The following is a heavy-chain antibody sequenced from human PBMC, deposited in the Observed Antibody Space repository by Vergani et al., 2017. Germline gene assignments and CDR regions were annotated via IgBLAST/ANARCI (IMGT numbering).Heavy chain of an antibody. D-gene: IGHD3-10*01. Sequence: QVQLVQSGAEVKKPGASVKVSCKASGYTFTGYYMHWVRQAPGQGLEWMGWIKPNSGGTNYAQKFQGRVTMTRDTSISTAYMELSRLRSDDTAVYYCARDGYYGPDVPGWFDPWGQGTLVTVSS. V-gene: IGHV1-2*02. CDR1: GYTFTGYY. CDR2: IKPNSGGT. J-gene: IGHJ5*02. CDR3: ARDGYYGPDVPGWFDP.